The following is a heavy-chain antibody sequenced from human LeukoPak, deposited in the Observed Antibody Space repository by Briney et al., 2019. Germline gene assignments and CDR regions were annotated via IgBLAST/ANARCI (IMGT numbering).Heavy chain of an antibody. J-gene: IGHJ4*02. D-gene: IGHD5-18*01. V-gene: IGHV3-74*01. Sequence: PGGSLRLSCAASGFTFSSYWMHWVRQAPGKGLVWVSRINSDGSSTSYADSVKGRVTISRDNAKNTLYLQMNSLRAEDTAVYYCARGGPRGYSYGAIDYWGQGTLVTVSS. CDR2: INSDGSST. CDR1: GFTFSSYW. CDR3: ARGGPRGYSYGAIDY.